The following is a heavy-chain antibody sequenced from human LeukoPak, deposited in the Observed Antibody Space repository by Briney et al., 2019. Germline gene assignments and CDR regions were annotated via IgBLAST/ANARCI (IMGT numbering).Heavy chain of an antibody. D-gene: IGHD4-23*01. J-gene: IGHJ5*02. CDR1: GASISSGSHF. V-gene: IGHV4-61*02. CDR2: IYTSGST. Sequence: SETLSLTCTVSGASISSGSHFWSWIRQPAGKGLEWIGRIYTSGSTNYNPSLKSRVTISVDTSKNQFSLNLNSVTAADTAVYYCARASPYGGNAPFDPWGQGTLVTASS. CDR3: ARASPYGGNAPFDP.